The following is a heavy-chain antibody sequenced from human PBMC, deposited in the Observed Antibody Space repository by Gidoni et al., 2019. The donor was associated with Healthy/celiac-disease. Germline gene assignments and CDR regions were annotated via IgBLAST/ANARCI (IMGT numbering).Heavy chain of an antibody. J-gene: IGHJ4*02. CDR1: GLTFSSSA. V-gene: IGHV3-30*04. CDR3: ARDEGYCSGGSCYRLDY. D-gene: IGHD2-15*01. Sequence: QVQLVESGGGVVQPGRSLRLSCAASGLTFSSSAMHWVRQAPGKGLEWVAVISYDGSNKYYADSVKGRFTISRDNSKNTLYLQMNSLRAEDTAVYYCARDEGYCSGGSCYRLDYWGQGTLVTVSS. CDR2: ISYDGSNK.